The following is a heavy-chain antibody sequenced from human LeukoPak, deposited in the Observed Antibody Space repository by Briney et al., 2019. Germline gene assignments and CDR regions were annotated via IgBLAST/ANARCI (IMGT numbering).Heavy chain of an antibody. CDR2: IYYSGST. V-gene: IGHV4-59*01. J-gene: IGHJ6*02. Sequence: PSEILSLTCTVSGGSISSYYWSWIRQPPGKGLEWIGYIYYSGSTNYNPSLKSRVTISVDTSKNQFSLKLSSVTAADTAVYYCARDTTRYGMDVWGQGTTVTVSS. D-gene: IGHD1-1*01. CDR3: ARDTTRYGMDV. CDR1: GGSISSYY.